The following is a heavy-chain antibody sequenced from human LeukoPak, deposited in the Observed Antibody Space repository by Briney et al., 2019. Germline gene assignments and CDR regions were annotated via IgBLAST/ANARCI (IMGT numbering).Heavy chain of an antibody. CDR3: ARQSVRPGASPLFDY. CDR2: INGGAGST. J-gene: IGHJ4*02. CDR1: GYTFTTYY. D-gene: IGHD1-14*01. V-gene: IGHV1-46*01. Sequence: GDSLKVSCKASGYTFTTYYMHWVRQAPGQGLEWMGIINGGAGSTTYAQQFQGRVTMTRDTSTSTVYMEVSSLRSEDTAVYYCARQSVRPGASPLFDYWGQGTLVTVSS.